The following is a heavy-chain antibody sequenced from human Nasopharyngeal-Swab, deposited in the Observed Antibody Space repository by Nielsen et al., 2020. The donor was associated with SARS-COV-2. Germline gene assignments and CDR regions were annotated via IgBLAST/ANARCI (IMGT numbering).Heavy chain of an antibody. CDR1: GGSISSYF. D-gene: IGHD5-18*01. J-gene: IGHJ5*01. Sequence: GSLRLSCTVSGGSISSYFWSWIRQPPGKGLEWIGDISYSGGTNYNPSLKSRVTISVDTSKKQFSLNLSSVTAADTAVYYCARGDTVLNMDSWGQGTLVTVSS. CDR2: ISYSGGT. CDR3: ARGDTVLNMDS. V-gene: IGHV4-59*01.